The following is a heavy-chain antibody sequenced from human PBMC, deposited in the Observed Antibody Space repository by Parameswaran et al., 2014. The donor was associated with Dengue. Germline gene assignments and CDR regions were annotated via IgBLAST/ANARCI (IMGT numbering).Heavy chain of an antibody. CDR2: IIPILDIT. Sequence: SWVRQAPGQGLEWVGRIIPILDITSVAQNFQGRVTIAADTSTTTAHMELTSLRSEDTAIYYCATVVGDNGNYFDSWGQGNPGHRLL. J-gene: IGHJ4*02. D-gene: IGHD3-16*01. CDR3: ATVVGDNGNYFDS. V-gene: IGHV1-69*04.